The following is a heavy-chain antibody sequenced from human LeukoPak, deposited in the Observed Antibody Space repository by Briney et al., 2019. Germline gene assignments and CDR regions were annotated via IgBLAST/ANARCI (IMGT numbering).Heavy chain of an antibody. J-gene: IGHJ4*02. CDR1: GFTFSSYA. CDR3: AKGSYVGIVGTTPFDF. CDR2: ISGSGGST. D-gene: IGHD1-26*01. Sequence: GGSLRLSCAASGFTFSSYAMSWVRQAPGKGLEWVSAISGSGGSTYYADSVKGRFTISRDNAKNSLYLQMNSLRAEDTALYYCAKGSYVGIVGTTPFDFWGQGTLVTVSS. V-gene: IGHV3-23*01.